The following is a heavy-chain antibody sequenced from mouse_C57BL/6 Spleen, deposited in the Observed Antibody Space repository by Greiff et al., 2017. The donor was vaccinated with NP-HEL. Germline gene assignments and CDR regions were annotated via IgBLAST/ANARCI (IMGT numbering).Heavy chain of an antibody. CDR1: GYTFTSYG. D-gene: IGHD1-1*01. CDR3: ARPHYYGWSPFDY. CDR2: IYPRSGNT. V-gene: IGHV1-81*01. J-gene: IGHJ2*01. Sequence: QVQLQQSGAELARPGASVKLSCKASGYTFTSYGISWVKQRTGQGLEWIGEIYPRSGNTYYNEKFKGKATLTADKSSSTAYMELRSLTSEDSAVFFWARPHYYGWSPFDYWGQGTHPTVPS.